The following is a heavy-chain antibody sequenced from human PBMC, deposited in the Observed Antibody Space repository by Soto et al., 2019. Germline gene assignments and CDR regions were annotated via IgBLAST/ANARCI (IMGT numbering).Heavy chain of an antibody. CDR1: GFTFSNYA. CDR3: AKSRYSDSSGDYYDF. CDR2: IGGRATSA. D-gene: IGHD3-22*01. Sequence: GGSLRLSCAASGFTFSNYAMSWVRQAPGKGLEWVSGIGGRATSAYYADSVKGRFAISRDNAYNTLFLQLNSLRAEDTAVYYCAKSRYSDSSGDYYDFWGQGALVTVSS. J-gene: IGHJ4*02. V-gene: IGHV3-23*01.